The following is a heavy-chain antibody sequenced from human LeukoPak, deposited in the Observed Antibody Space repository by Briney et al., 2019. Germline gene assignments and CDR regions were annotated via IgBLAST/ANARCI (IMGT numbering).Heavy chain of an antibody. CDR2: FDPEDGET. CDR1: GYTLTELS. D-gene: IGHD6-13*01. CDR3: GTGPRIAAAAVFDP. Sequence: ASVKVSCKVSGYTLTELSMHWVRQAPGKGLEWMGGFDPEDGETIYAQKFQGRVTMTEDTSTDTAYMELSSLRSEDTAVYYCGTGPRIAAAAVFDPWGQGTLVTVSS. V-gene: IGHV1-24*01. J-gene: IGHJ5*02.